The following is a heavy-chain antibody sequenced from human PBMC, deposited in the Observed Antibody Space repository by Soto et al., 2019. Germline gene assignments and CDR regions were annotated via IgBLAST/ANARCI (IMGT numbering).Heavy chain of an antibody. Sequence: GGSLRLSCAASGFTFSSYAMSWVRQAPGKGLEWVSAISGSGGSTCYADSVKGRFTISRDNSKNTLYLQMNSLRAEDTAVYYCAKASCSSTSCYSIASSKYYYYGLDVWGQGTTVTVSS. D-gene: IGHD2-2*01. V-gene: IGHV3-23*01. CDR1: GFTFSSYA. CDR3: AKASCSSTSCYSIASSKYYYYGLDV. J-gene: IGHJ6*02. CDR2: ISGSGGST.